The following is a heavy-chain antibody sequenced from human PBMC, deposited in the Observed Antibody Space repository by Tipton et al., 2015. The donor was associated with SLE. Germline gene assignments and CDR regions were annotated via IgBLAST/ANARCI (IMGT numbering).Heavy chain of an antibody. CDR1: GFTFSSYG. J-gene: IGHJ4*02. D-gene: IGHD1-26*01. V-gene: IGHV3-30*02. CDR3: ARGSVGATVY. CDR2: IRYDGSNK. Sequence: SLRLSCAASGFTFSSYGMHWVRQAPGKGLEWVAFIRYDGSNKYYADSVKGRFTISRDNAKNSLYLQMNSLRAEDTAVYYCARGSVGATVYWGQGTLVTVSS.